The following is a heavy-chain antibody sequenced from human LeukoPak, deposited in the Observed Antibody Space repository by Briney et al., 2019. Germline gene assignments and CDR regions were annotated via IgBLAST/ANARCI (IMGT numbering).Heavy chain of an antibody. V-gene: IGHV4-59*11. CDR2: IYYSGTT. Sequence: SETLSLTCTVSGGSINYHYWSWIRQPPGKGLEWIGFIYYSGTTNYNPSLQSRITISVDTSKNHFSLKLTSVTAADTAAYYCARLLDNDSSGYPDTFDVWGQGTMVTVSS. J-gene: IGHJ3*01. D-gene: IGHD3-22*01. CDR1: GGSINYHY. CDR3: ARLLDNDSSGYPDTFDV.